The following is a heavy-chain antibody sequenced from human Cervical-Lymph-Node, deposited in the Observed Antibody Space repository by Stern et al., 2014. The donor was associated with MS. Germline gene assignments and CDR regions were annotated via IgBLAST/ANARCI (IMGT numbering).Heavy chain of an antibody. V-gene: IGHV1-18*01. CDR2: ITTYTGNT. CDR3: ARAGHWGNYFDF. CDR1: GYTFHSSG. D-gene: IGHD3-16*01. Sequence: QVQLVQSGPEVKKPGASVKVSCKASGYTFHSSGINWVRQAPGQGLEWMGRITTYTGNTNYAQNLQGRVTMTTDTSTSTVQMELRSLRSDDTAVYYCARAGHWGNYFDFWGQGTLVTVSS. J-gene: IGHJ4*02.